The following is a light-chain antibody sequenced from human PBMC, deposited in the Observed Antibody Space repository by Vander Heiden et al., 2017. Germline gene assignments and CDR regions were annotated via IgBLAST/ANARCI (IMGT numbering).Light chain of an antibody. V-gene: IGLV2-23*02. Sequence: QSASTHPASVSGSPGRSITISCTGTSSDVGSYNLVSWYQQHPGKAPKLMIYEVSKRPSGVSNRFSGSKSGNTASLTISGLQAEDEADYYCCSYAGSSTWVFGGGTKLTVL. CDR3: CSYAGSSTWV. CDR2: EVS. CDR1: SSDVGSYNL. J-gene: IGLJ3*02.